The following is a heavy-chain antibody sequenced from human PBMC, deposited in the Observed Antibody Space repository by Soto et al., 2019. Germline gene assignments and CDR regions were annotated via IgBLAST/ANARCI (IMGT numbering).Heavy chain of an antibody. Sequence: GGSLRLSCAASGFTFSNYAISWVRQAPRKGLEWVSIISGSGDTPYYADSVKGRFTISRDNSRNTLYLQMNSLRAGDSAKYYCAKEGTSGLYYFDYWGPGTLVTVSS. J-gene: IGHJ4*02. D-gene: IGHD6-19*01. CDR2: ISGSGDTP. CDR3: AKEGTSGLYYFDY. CDR1: GFTFSNYA. V-gene: IGHV3-23*01.